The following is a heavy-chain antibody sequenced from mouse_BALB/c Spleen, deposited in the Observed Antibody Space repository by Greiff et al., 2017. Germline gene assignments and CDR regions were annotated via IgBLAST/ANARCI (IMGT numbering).Heavy chain of an antibody. CDR3: ARSGGTALYAMDY. J-gene: IGHJ4*01. V-gene: IGHV1-80*01. Sequence: VQLQQSGAELVRPGSSVKISCKASGYAFSSYWMNWVKQRPGQGLEWIGQIYPGDGDTNYNGKFKGKATLTADKSSSTAYMQLSSLTSEDSAVYFCARSGGTALYAMDYWGQGTSVTVSS. D-gene: IGHD1-2*01. CDR1: GYAFSSYW. CDR2: IYPGDGDT.